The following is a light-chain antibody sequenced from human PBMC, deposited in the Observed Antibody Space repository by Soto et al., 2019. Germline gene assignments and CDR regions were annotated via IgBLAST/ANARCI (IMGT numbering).Light chain of an antibody. V-gene: IGLV2-8*01. Sequence: LTQPPSASGSPGQSVTISCTGTSSDVGSYDYVSWYQQHPGKAPKLIIYDVNKWPAGVPDRFSGSKSGNTASLTVFGLRADDEADYYCSSYSFTNNLVFGTGTKVTVL. CDR3: SSYSFTNNLV. J-gene: IGLJ1*01. CDR2: DVN. CDR1: SSDVGSYDY.